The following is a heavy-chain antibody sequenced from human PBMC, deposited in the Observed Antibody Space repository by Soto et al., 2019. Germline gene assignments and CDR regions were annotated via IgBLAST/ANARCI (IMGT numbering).Heavy chain of an antibody. CDR1: GFTFSSYG. V-gene: IGHV3-33*06. Sequence: AGGSLRLSCAASGFTFSSYGMHWVRQAPGKGLEWVAVIWYDGSNKYYADSVKGRFTISRDNSKNTLYLQMNSLRAEDTAVYYCAKEAAAGLIRNWFDPWGQGTLVTVSS. CDR3: AKEAAAGLIRNWFDP. CDR2: IWYDGSNK. J-gene: IGHJ5*02. D-gene: IGHD6-13*01.